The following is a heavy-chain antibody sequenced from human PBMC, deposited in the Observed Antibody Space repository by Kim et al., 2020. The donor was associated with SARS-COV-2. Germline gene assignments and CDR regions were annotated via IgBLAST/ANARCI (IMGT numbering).Heavy chain of an antibody. D-gene: IGHD3-22*01. CDR2: INHSGST. J-gene: IGHJ4*01. CDR1: GGSFSGYY. V-gene: IGHV4-34*01. CDR3: AEYYYDSSGYSTNNDY. Sequence: SETLSLTCAVYGGSFSGYYWNWIRQPPGKGLEWIGEINHSGSTNYNPSLKSRVTISVDTSKNQFSLKLSSVTAADTAVYYCAEYYYDSSGYSTNNDYWG.